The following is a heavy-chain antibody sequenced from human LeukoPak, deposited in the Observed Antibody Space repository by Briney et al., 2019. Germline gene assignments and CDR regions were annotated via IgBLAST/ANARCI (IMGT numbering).Heavy chain of an antibody. V-gene: IGHV4-34*01. D-gene: IGHD3-22*01. CDR3: AKDLFTMIVVATNAFDI. CDR2: INHSGST. CDR1: GGSFSDYY. Sequence: SETLSLTCAVYGGSFSDYYWSWIRQPPGKGLEWIGEINHSGSTNYNPSLKRRVTISVDTSKNQFALKLSSVTAADTAVYYCAKDLFTMIVVATNAFDIWGQGTMVTVSS. J-gene: IGHJ3*02.